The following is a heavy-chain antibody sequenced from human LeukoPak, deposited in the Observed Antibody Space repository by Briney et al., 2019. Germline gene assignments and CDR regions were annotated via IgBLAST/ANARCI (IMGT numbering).Heavy chain of an antibody. CDR1: GYTFTSYD. CDR3: ARRYFDWLSPYYYYGMDV. D-gene: IGHD3-9*01. J-gene: IGHJ6*02. V-gene: IGHV1-8*01. Sequence: ASVKVSCKASGYTFTSYDINWVRQATGQGLEWMGWMNPNSGNTGYAQKFQGRVTMTRNTSISTAYMELSSLRSEDTAVYYCARRYFDWLSPYYYYGMDVWGQGTTVTVS. CDR2: MNPNSGNT.